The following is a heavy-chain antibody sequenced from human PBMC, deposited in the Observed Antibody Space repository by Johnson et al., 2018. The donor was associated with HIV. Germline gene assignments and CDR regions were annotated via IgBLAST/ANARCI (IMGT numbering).Heavy chain of an antibody. CDR2: IKQDGSEK. D-gene: IGHD6-19*01. Sequence: VQLVESGGGVVQPGRSLRLSCAASGFTFSSYAMSWVRQAPGKGLEWVANIKQDGSEKYYVDSVKGRFTISRDNAKNSLYLQMNSLRAEDTAVYYCARDPQQWLDVGAFDIWGQGTMVTVSS. J-gene: IGHJ3*02. CDR1: GFTFSSYA. V-gene: IGHV3-7*01. CDR3: ARDPQQWLDVGAFDI.